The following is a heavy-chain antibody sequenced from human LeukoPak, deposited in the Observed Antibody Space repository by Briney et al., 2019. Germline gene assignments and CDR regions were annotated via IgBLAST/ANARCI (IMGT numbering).Heavy chain of an antibody. Sequence: SETLSLTCTVSGGPISGYYWSWIRQPPGKGLEWIGYIYYSGSTNYNSSLKSRVTISVDTSKNQFSLKLSSVTAADTAVYYCAQIRPSTYYDSSGSFDYWGQGTLVTVSS. V-gene: IGHV4-59*08. CDR2: IYYSGST. CDR3: AQIRPSTYYDSSGSFDY. J-gene: IGHJ4*02. CDR1: GGPISGYY. D-gene: IGHD3-22*01.